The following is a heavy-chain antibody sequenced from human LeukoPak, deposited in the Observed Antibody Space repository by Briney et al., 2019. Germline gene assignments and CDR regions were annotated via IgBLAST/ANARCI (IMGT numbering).Heavy chain of an antibody. D-gene: IGHD6-25*01. V-gene: IGHV3-7*01. J-gene: IGHJ4*02. CDR3: ARDLSGLADY. Sequence: GGSLRLSCADSGFTFSNYWMTWVRKAPGKGLEWVANIKQDGSEEYYVDSVKGRFTISRDNTKNSLFLQMNSLRVEDTAVYYCARDLSGLADYWGQGTLVSVSS. CDR1: GFTFSNYW. CDR2: IKQDGSEE.